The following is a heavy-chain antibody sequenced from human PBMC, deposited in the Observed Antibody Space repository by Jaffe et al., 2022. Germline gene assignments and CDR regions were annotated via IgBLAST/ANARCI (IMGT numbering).Heavy chain of an antibody. J-gene: IGHJ4*02. V-gene: IGHV3-23*01. Sequence: EVQLLESGGGLVQPGGSLRLSCAASGFTFSSYAMSWVRQAPGKGLEWVSAISGSGGSTYYADSVKGRFTISRDNSKNTLYLQMNSLRAEDTAVYYCAKDRKERGYSGYDSLPLYYFDYWGQGTLVTVSS. CDR2: ISGSGGST. D-gene: IGHD5-12*01. CDR1: GFTFSSYA. CDR3: AKDRKERGYSGYDSLPLYYFDY.